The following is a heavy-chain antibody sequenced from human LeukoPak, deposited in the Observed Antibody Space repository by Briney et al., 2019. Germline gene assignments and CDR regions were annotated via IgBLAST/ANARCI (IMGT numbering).Heavy chain of an antibody. Sequence: ASVKVSCKASGYTFTGYYMHWVRQAPGQGLEWMGWINPNSGGTNYAQKSQGRVTMTRDTSISTAYMELSRLRSDDTAVYYCARDKDDFWSGYYTGSGTFDPWGQGTLVTVSS. J-gene: IGHJ5*02. CDR1: GYTFTGYY. CDR3: ARDKDDFWSGYYTGSGTFDP. V-gene: IGHV1-2*02. D-gene: IGHD3-3*01. CDR2: INPNSGGT.